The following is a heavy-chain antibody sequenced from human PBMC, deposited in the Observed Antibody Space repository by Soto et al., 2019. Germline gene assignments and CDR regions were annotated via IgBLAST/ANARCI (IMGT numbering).Heavy chain of an antibody. V-gene: IGHV3-23*01. J-gene: IGHJ3*02. D-gene: IGHD6-19*01. CDR3: AKDRGIAVAGLPTIHDAFDI. CDR2: ISGSGGST. Sequence: GGSLRLSCAASGFTFSSYAMSWVRQAPGKGLEWVSAISGSGGSTYYADSVKGRFTISRDNSKNTLYLQMNSLRAEDTAVYYCAKDRGIAVAGLPTIHDAFDIWGQGTMVTVSS. CDR1: GFTFSSYA.